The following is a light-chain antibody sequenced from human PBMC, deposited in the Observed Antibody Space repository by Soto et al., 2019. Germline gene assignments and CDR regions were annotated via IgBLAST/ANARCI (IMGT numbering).Light chain of an antibody. CDR3: QQYNNWPPVT. Sequence: EIVMTQSPATLSVSPGERATLSCRASQSVYNKLAWYQQKPGQAPRLLIYGSSTRATGIPARFSGSGSGTEFTLTISSLQSEDFAVYFCQQYNNWPPVTFGPGTKVDIK. V-gene: IGKV3-15*01. CDR2: GSS. J-gene: IGKJ3*01. CDR1: QSVYNK.